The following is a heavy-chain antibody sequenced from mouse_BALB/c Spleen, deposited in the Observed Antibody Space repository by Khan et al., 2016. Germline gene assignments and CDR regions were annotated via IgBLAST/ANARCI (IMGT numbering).Heavy chain of an antibody. D-gene: IGHD1-1*01. CDR2: IYPGDGDT. CDR3: ASYYGSSYDYFDY. Sequence: VQLQESGAELARPGASVKLSCKASGYTFISYWMQWVKQRPGQGLEWIGAIYPGDGDTRYTQKFKGKATLTADKSSSTAYMQLSSLASEDSAVYYCASYYGSSYDYFDYWGQGTTLTVSS. CDR1: GYTFISYW. J-gene: IGHJ2*01. V-gene: IGHV1-87*01.